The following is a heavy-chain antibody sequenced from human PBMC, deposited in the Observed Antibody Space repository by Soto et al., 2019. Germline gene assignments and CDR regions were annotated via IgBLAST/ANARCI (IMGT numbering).Heavy chain of an antibody. CDR2: IKEDGSEK. CDR3: ARYWCLGP. V-gene: IGHV3-7*03. CDR1: GFTLRHYW. J-gene: IGHJ5*02. D-gene: IGHD2-15*01. Sequence: EGSLRRSCAHSGFTLRHYWMSWVRQAPGMGLQWVASIKEDGSEKYYVDPVKGRFTISRENAKNSLYLQMNSLRAEDTAVYYCARYWCLGPWGQRILFTVSS.